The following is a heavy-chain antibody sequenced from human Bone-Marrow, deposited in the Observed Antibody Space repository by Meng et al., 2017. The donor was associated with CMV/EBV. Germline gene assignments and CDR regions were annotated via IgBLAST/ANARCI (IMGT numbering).Heavy chain of an antibody. Sequence: LRLSCAISGDSVSSNSAAWNWIRQSPSRGLEWLGRTYYRSKWYNDYAVSVKSRITINPDTSKNQFSLQLNSVTPEDTAVYYCARDGGAYGGKGYYYYYVMDVWGQATTATFSS. D-gene: IGHD4-23*01. J-gene: IGHJ6*02. CDR3: ARDGGAYGGKGYYYYYVMDV. V-gene: IGHV6-1*01. CDR1: GDSVSSNSAA. CDR2: TYYRSKWYN.